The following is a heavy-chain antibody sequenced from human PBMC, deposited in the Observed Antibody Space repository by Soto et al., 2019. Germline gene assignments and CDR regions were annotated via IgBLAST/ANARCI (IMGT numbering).Heavy chain of an antibody. Sequence: LSLTCAISGDSISTNSAGWNWIRQSPSRGLEWLGRTYYRSKWFTDYAVSVKNRITINPDTSKNQISLQLNSVTPEDTAVYYCARGGGVLDYWGQGTLVTVSS. V-gene: IGHV6-1*01. J-gene: IGHJ4*02. D-gene: IGHD3-16*01. CDR2: TYYRSKWFT. CDR3: ARGGGVLDY. CDR1: GDSISTNSAG.